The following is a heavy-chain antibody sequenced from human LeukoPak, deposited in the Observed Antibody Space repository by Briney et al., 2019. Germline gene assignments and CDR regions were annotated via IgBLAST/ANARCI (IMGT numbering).Heavy chain of an antibody. CDR2: ISGSGGTT. CDR3: AKDHRPYYYDTYDPFDC. J-gene: IGHJ4*01. CDR1: GFTFSNYA. V-gene: IGHV3-23*01. Sequence: GGSLTLSCAASGFTFSNYAMSWVRQAPGKGLEWVSAISGSGGTTYYVDSVKGRLTISRDNSKNTLYLQMNSLRAEDTAVYSCAKDHRPYYYDTYDPFDCGGQGTLVTVSS. D-gene: IGHD3-22*01.